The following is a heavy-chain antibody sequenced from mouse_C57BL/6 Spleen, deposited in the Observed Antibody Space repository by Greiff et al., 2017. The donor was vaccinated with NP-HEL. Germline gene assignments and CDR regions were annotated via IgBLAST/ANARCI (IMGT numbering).Heavy chain of an antibody. Sequence: QVTLKVSGPGILQSSQTLSLTCSFSGFSLSTSGMGVSWIRQPSVKGLEWLAPISWADATRSNPSLKRRLTISKDTSRNQVFLKITSVDTADTATYYCARRIPEAMDYWGQGTSVTVSS. CDR3: ARRIPEAMDY. V-gene: IGHV8-12*01. CDR2: ISWADAT. CDR1: GFSLSTSGMG. J-gene: IGHJ4*01.